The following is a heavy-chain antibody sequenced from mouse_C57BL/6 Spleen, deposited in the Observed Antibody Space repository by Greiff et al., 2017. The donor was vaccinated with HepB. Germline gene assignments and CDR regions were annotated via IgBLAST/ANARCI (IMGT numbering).Heavy chain of an antibody. V-gene: IGHV5-4*01. CDR3: ARESGGMITTQYYFDY. CDR2: ISDGGSYT. CDR1: GFTFSSYA. J-gene: IGHJ2*01. Sequence: EVKLVESGGGLVKPGGSLKLSCAASGFTFSSYAMSWVRQTPEKRLEWVATISDGGSYTYYPDNVKGRFTISRDNAKNNLYLQMSHLKSEDTAMYYCARESGGMITTQYYFDYWGQGTTLTVSS. D-gene: IGHD2-4*01.